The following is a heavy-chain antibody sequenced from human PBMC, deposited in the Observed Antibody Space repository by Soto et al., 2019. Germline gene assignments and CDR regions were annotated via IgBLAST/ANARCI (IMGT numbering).Heavy chain of an antibody. J-gene: IGHJ4*02. D-gene: IGHD4-17*01. V-gene: IGHV4-30-2*01. CDR3: ARGMTTVTTFDY. CDR1: GGSLISGGYS. Sequence: TSETPSLTCAVSGGSLISGGYSWSWVREAPGKGLEWVGDIYHGGSTYYNPSLKSRVTISVDRSKNPFSLNLSSVTAADTAVYSCARGMTTVTTFDYWGQGTLVTVSS. CDR2: IYHGGST.